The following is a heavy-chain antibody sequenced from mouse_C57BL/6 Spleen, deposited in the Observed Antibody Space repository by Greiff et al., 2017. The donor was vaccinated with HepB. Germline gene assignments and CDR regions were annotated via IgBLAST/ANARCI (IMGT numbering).Heavy chain of an antibody. CDR2: IDPEDGET. J-gene: IGHJ3*01. V-gene: IGHV14-2*01. D-gene: IGHD2-5*01. Sequence: EVKLQESGAELVKPGASVKLSCTASGFNIKDYYMHWVKQRTEQGLEWIGRIDPEDGETKYAPKFQGKATITADTSSNTAYLQLSSLTSEDTAVYYCARGEAYYSNYVRVWFAYWGQGTLVTVSA. CDR1: GFNIKDYY. CDR3: ARGEAYYSNYVRVWFAY.